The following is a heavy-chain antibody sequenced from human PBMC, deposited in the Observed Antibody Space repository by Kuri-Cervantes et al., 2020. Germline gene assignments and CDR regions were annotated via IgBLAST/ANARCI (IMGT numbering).Heavy chain of an antibody. Sequence: ASVKVSCKASGGTFSSYAISWVRQAPGQGLEWMGWISAYNGNTNYAQKLQGRVTMTTDTSTSTAYMELRSLRSDDTAVYYCARETPAAGLIDYWGQGTLVTVSS. CDR3: ARETPAAGLIDY. CDR2: ISAYNGNT. J-gene: IGHJ4*02. D-gene: IGHD6-13*01. CDR1: GGTFSSYA. V-gene: IGHV1-18*01.